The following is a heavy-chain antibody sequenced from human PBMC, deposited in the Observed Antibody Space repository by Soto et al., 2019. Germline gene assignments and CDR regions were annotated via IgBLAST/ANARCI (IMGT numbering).Heavy chain of an antibody. CDR1: GFTFRRYS. J-gene: IGHJ4*02. CDR2: IGSGGGHI. V-gene: IGHV3-21*06. Sequence: PGGSLRLSCAASGFTFRRYSMNWVRQAPGKGLEWVASIGSGGGHIDYADSVKGRLTIARVNAKSALYLQMHNLRVEDTAVYYCASGYKWLGYWGQGTRVTVSS. CDR3: ASGYKWLGY. D-gene: IGHD6-19*01.